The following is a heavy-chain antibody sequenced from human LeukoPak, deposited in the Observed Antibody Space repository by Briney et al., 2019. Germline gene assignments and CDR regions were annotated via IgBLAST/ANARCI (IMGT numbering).Heavy chain of an antibody. J-gene: IGHJ3*02. CDR3: ASANIVATKNAFDI. CDR2: IYPDDSDT. V-gene: IGHV5-51*01. Sequence: GESLKISCKGSGYSFTTYWIGWVRQMPGKGLEWMGIIYPDDSDTRYSPSFQGQVTISADKSISTAYLQWSSLKASDTAMYYCASANIVATKNAFDIWGQGTMVTVSS. CDR1: GYSFTTYW. D-gene: IGHD5-12*01.